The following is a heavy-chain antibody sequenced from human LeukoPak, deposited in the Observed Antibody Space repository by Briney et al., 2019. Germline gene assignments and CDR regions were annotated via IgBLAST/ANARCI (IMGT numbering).Heavy chain of an antibody. D-gene: IGHD3-22*01. CDR1: GGTFSSYA. V-gene: IGHV1-69*04. Sequence: ASVKVSCKASGGTFSSYAISWVQQAPGQGLEWMGRIIPILGIANYAQKFQGRVTITADKSTSTAYMELSSLRSEDTAVYYCARCSSGYCLDYWGQGTLVTVSS. J-gene: IGHJ4*02. CDR2: IIPILGIA. CDR3: ARCSSGYCLDY.